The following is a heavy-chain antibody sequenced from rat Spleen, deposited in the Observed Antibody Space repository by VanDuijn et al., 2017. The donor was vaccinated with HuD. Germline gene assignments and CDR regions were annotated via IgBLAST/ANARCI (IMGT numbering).Heavy chain of an antibody. CDR3: VRQDTSGYSNWFAY. CDR1: GFTFSDYG. CDR2: ISYGDSSGHSGT. V-gene: IGHV5-29*01. Sequence: EVQLVESGGGLVQPGRSLKLSCAASGFTFSDYGVAWVRQAPTTGLEWVATISYGDSSGHSGTYYQDSVRGRFTISRDDVKSTLSLQMDSLRSEDTATYYCVRQDTSGYSNWFAYWGQGTLVSVSS. J-gene: IGHJ3*01. D-gene: IGHD4-3*01.